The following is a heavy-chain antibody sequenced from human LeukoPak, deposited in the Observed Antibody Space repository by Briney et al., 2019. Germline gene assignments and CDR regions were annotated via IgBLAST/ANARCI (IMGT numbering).Heavy chain of an antibody. CDR1: GYTFTSYY. CDR3: ARLRYCGVSPRCAIRVDFDY. J-gene: IGHJ4*02. Sequence: ASVKVSCKASGYTFTSYYMHWVRQAPGQGLEWMGIINPSGGSTSYAQKFQGRVTVTRDTSTSTVYMELSSLRSEDTAVYYCARLRYCGVSPRCAIRVDFDYWGQGTLVTVSS. CDR2: INPSGGST. V-gene: IGHV1-46*01. D-gene: IGHD2-21*01.